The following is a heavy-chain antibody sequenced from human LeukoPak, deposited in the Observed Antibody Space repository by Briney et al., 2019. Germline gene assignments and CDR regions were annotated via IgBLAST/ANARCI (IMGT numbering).Heavy chain of an antibody. Sequence: SQTLSLTCTVSGGSISSGDYYWSWIRQPPGKGLEWIGYIYYSGSTYYNPSLKSRLTISVDKSKNQFSLKLSSVTAADTAVYYCARGVVKAVAGTGNQDYYYYGMDVWGQGTTVTVSS. CDR3: ARGVVKAVAGTGNQDYYYYGMDV. J-gene: IGHJ6*02. D-gene: IGHD6-19*01. V-gene: IGHV4-30-4*01. CDR2: IYYSGST. CDR1: GGSISSGDYY.